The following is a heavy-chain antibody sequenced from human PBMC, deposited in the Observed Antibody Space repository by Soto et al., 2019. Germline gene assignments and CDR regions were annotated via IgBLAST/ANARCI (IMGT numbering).Heavy chain of an antibody. CDR2: ISYDGSNK. D-gene: IGHD1-26*01. CDR3: AKVGYSGSYFDY. Sequence: QVQLVESGGGVVQPGRSLRLSCAASGFTFSSYGMHWVRQAPGKGLEWVAVISYDGSNKYYADSVKGRFTISRDNSKNTLYLQMNSLRAEDTAVYYCAKVGYSGSYFDYWGQGTLFTVSS. V-gene: IGHV3-30*18. CDR1: GFTFSSYG. J-gene: IGHJ4*02.